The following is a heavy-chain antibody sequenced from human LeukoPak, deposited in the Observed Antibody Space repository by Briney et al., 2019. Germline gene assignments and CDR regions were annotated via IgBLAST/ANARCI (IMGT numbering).Heavy chain of an antibody. CDR3: ARRTGGDYYYMDV. CDR2: IYYSGST. D-gene: IGHD3-16*01. J-gene: IGHJ6*03. CDR1: GGSISSSSYY. Sequence: SETLSLTCTVSGGSISSSSYYWGWIRQPPGKGLEWIGSIYYSGSTYYNPSLKSRVTISVDTSKNQFSLKLSSVTAADTAVYYCARRTGGDYYYMDVWGKGTTVTVSS. V-gene: IGHV4-39*07.